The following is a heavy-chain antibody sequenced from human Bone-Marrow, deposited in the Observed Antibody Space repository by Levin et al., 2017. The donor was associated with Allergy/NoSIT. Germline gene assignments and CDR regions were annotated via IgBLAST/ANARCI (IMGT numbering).Heavy chain of an antibody. J-gene: IGHJ4*02. D-gene: IGHD5-24*01. CDR2: TSYDGSQK. CDR1: GFTFSNFG. V-gene: IGHV3-30*18. CDR3: AKMHLDGGVHLPLFYFAA. Sequence: GGSLRLSCVASGFTFSNFGLHWVRQAPGKGLEWVASTSYDGSQKYYADSVKGRFTISRDDSKHTLYLQMNSLRAEDAAIYYCAKMHLDGGVHLPLFYFAAWGQGTPITVSS.